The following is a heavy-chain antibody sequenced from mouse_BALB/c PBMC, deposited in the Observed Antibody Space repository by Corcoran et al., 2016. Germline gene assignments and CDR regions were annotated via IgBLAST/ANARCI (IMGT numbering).Heavy chain of an antibody. V-gene: IGHV1-82*01. D-gene: IGHD1-2*01. CDR1: GYAFSNSW. CDR3: ARSELYYGTGYFDV. Sequence: QVQLQQSGPELVKPGASVKISCKASGYAFSNSWMNWVKQGPGQGLEWIGRIYPGDGDTNYNGKFKGKATLTADKSSSTAYMQFSSLTSVDSAVYFCARSELYYGTGYFDVWGAGTTVTVSS. J-gene: IGHJ1*01. CDR2: IYPGDGDT.